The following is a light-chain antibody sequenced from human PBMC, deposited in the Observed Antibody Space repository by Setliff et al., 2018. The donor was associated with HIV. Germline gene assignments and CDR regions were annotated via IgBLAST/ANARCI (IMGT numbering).Light chain of an antibody. J-gene: IGKJ4*01. CDR1: QSVLYSSSNKNY. CDR3: QQYYSTPLT. V-gene: IGKV4-1*01. CDR2: WAS. Sequence: DIVMTQSPDSLAVSLGERATINCKSSQSVLYSSSNKNYLAWYQQKPGQPPKLLIYWASTRDSGVPDRFSGSGSGTDFTLTISSLQAEDVAVYYCQQYYSTPLTFGGGTKVDIK.